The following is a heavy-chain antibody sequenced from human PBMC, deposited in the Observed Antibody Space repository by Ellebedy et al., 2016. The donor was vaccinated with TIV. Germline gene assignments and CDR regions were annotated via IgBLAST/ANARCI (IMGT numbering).Heavy chain of an antibody. D-gene: IGHD5-24*01. CDR3: ATQLWNTEF. CDR2: ISTTDGT. CDR1: ESTFSSYG. J-gene: IGHJ4*02. V-gene: IGHV3-23*01. Sequence: PGGSLRLSCEASESTFSSYGMSWVRQAPGKGLEWVSSISTTDGTHYADSVKGRFTISRDNLKNTLYLQMNSLRVEDTAVYYCATQLWNTEFWGQGTLVIVSS.